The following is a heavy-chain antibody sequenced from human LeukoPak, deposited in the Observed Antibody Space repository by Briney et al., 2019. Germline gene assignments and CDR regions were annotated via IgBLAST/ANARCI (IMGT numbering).Heavy chain of an antibody. V-gene: IGHV3-15*01. CDR2: ITIKTDGETT. J-gene: IGHJ5*02. Sequence: PGGSLRLSCAASGFAFSNARMSWVRQAPGKGLEWVGRITIKTDGETTDYAAAVRGRFTISRDDSKNTLYLQMNSLKTEDTALNYGTPVAGELPSIDPWGQGTRFTVSS. D-gene: IGHD1-26*01. CDR3: TPVAGELPSIDP. CDR1: GFAFSNAR.